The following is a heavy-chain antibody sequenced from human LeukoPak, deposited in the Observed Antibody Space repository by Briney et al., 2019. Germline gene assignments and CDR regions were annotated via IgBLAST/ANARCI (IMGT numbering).Heavy chain of an antibody. Sequence: SETLSLTCSVSGGSISSSGYYWVWVRQPPGKGLEWIGEINHSGSTNYNPSLKSRVTISVDTSKNQFSLKLSSVTAADTAVYYCARGRAWYDFWRVEAYYMDVWGKGTTVTVSS. CDR1: GGSISSSGYY. CDR2: INHSGST. D-gene: IGHD3-3*01. CDR3: ARGRAWYDFWRVEAYYMDV. V-gene: IGHV4-39*07. J-gene: IGHJ6*03.